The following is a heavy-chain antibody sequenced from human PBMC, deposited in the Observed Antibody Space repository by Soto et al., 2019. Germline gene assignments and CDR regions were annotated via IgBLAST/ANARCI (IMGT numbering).Heavy chain of an antibody. CDR3: ARATGADKEDY. CDR2: IKEDGSER. J-gene: IGHJ4*02. D-gene: IGHD3-10*01. Sequence: EVQLVESGGGLVQPGGSLRLSCAASGFTFSSYWMSWVRQAPGKGLEWVANIKEDGSERYYVDSVKGRFTISRDNAKNSLYLQMNSLRDEGTAVYYCARATGADKEDYWGQGTLVTVSS. V-gene: IGHV3-7*04. CDR1: GFTFSSYW.